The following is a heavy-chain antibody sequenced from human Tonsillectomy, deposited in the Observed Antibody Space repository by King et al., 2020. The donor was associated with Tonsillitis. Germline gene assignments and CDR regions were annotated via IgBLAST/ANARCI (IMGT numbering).Heavy chain of an antibody. Sequence: QLQESAPGLVKPSETLSLSCTVSGGSISSSGYYWGWIRQPPGKGLEWIGTMYYSGSTYYNPSLKSRVTISVDTSKNQFSLNLTSVTAADTAVYYCARQASGPTGNPFDYWGQGTLVTVSS. CDR2: MYYSGST. CDR3: ARQASGPTGNPFDY. D-gene: IGHD2-8*02. V-gene: IGHV4-39*01. J-gene: IGHJ4*02. CDR1: GGSISSSGYY.